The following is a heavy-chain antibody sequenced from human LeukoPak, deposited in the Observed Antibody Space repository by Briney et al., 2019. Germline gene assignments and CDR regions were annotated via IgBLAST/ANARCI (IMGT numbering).Heavy chain of an antibody. CDR3: AKDVKYGSGSYSLYGMDV. V-gene: IGHV3-23*01. Sequence: GGSLRLSCAASGFSFNNYALSWVRHAPGKGLEWLSAISGRGGSTYYADSVKGRFTISRDNSKSTLYLQMSSLRAEDTAVYYCAKDVKYGSGSYSLYGMDVWGQGATVTVSS. CDR1: GFSFNNYA. D-gene: IGHD3-10*01. J-gene: IGHJ6*02. CDR2: ISGRGGST.